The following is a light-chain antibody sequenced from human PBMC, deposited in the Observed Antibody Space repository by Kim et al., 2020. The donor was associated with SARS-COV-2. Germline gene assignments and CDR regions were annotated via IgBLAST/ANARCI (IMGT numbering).Light chain of an antibody. V-gene: IGKV1-39*01. Sequence: ASVGDRVTITCRASKNIDTDLHWYQQKPGKAPNLLIYAASHLQSGVPSRFSGSGSGTDFTLTITSLQPGDFAIYYCQQSKNTPRTFGQGTKVDIK. CDR3: QQSKNTPRT. CDR2: AAS. J-gene: IGKJ1*01. CDR1: KNIDTD.